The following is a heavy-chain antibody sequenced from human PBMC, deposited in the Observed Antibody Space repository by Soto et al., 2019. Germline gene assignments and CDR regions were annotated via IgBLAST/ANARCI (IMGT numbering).Heavy chain of an antibody. CDR3: AREGLTGTTRGYYYFYGMDV. CDR2: TYYRSKWYN. J-gene: IGHJ6*01. Sequence: SQTLSLTCAISGDSVSSNSAAWNWIRQSPSRGLEWLGRTYYRSKWYNDYAVSVKSRITINPDTSKNQFSLQLNSVTPEDTAVYYCAREGLTGTTRGYYYFYGMDVWGQVPTFPVSS. V-gene: IGHV6-1*01. D-gene: IGHD1-7*01. CDR1: GDSVSSNSAA.